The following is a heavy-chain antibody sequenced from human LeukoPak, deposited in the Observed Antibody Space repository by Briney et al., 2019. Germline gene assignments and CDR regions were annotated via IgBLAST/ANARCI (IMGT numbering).Heavy chain of an antibody. CDR2: IHSDGSST. V-gene: IGHV3-74*01. J-gene: IGHJ3*02. CDR3: ARGNAHAFDI. CDR1: GVTFSNYW. Sequence: GGSLRLSCAASGVTFSNYWMHWVRQAPGKGLVWVSRIHSDGSSTTSADSVKGRFTISRDNAENTLYLQMNSLRAEDTVVYFCARGNAHAFDIWGQGTMVTVSS. D-gene: IGHD1-1*01.